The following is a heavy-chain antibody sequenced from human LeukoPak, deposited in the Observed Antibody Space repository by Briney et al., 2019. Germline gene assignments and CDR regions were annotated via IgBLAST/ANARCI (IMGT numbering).Heavy chain of an antibody. D-gene: IGHD2-15*01. Sequence: KPSETLSLTCAVYGGSFSGYYWSWIRQPPGKGLEWIGSIYYSGSTYYNPSLKSRVTISVDTSKNQFSLKLSSVTAADTAVYYCAQDFGSYWGQGTLVTVSS. V-gene: IGHV4-34*01. CDR1: GGSFSGYY. J-gene: IGHJ4*02. CDR2: IYYSGST. CDR3: AQDFGSY.